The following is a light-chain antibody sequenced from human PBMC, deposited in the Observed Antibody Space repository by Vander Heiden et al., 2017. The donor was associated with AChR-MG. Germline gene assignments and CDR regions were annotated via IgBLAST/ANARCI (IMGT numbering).Light chain of an antibody. V-gene: IGLV5-52*01. CDR3: GAWHANSKTWV. CDR2: YHSDSDK. CDR1: SGFSVGDFW. Sequence: HPVLSQPSSHPASPGTSVRLTCTLNSGFSVGDFWVSWYHQKPGNPPRYLIYYHSDSDKGQDPGVSSRFSAFNDAPANAGTLLISGLQTDDEADYYCGAWHANSKTWVFGGGTKLAVL. J-gene: IGLJ3*02.